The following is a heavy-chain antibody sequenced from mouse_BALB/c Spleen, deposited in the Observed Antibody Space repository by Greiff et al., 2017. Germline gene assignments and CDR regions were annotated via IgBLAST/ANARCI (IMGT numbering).Heavy chain of an antibody. Sequence: EVQGVESGGGLVKPGGSLKLSCAASGFTFSSYAMSWVRQSPEKRLEWVAEISSGGSYTYYPDTVKGRFTISRDNAKNTLYLEMSSLRSEDTAMYYCARDPGDGYRAWFAYWGQGTLVTVSA. J-gene: IGHJ3*01. V-gene: IGHV5-9-4*01. CDR2: ISSGGSYT. CDR3: ARDPGDGYRAWFAY. D-gene: IGHD2-3*01. CDR1: GFTFSSYA.